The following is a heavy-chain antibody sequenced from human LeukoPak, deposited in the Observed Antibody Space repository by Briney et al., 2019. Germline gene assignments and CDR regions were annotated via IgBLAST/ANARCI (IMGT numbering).Heavy chain of an antibody. CDR3: ARGPIAAAGDY. CDR2: ISSFNGNT. Sequence: ASVKVSCKASGYTFNTYGITWVRQAPGQGLEWLGWISSFNGNTEYPQKVQGRVTMTTDTSTNTVYMELRSLRSDDTAMYYCARGPIAAAGDYWGQGTLVSLSS. J-gene: IGHJ4*02. D-gene: IGHD6-13*01. V-gene: IGHV1-18*01. CDR1: GYTFNTYG.